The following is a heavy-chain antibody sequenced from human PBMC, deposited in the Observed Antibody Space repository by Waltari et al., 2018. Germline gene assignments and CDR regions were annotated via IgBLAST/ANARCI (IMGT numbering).Heavy chain of an antibody. CDR1: GGSISSGGYY. J-gene: IGHJ6*02. V-gene: IGHV4-31*03. D-gene: IGHD3-10*01. CDR2: IYYSGST. CDR3: ARDRMGSGHGMDV. Sequence: QVQLQESGPGLVKPSQTLSLTCTVPGGSISSGGYYWSWIRQHPGKGLEWIGYIYYSGSTYYNPSLKSRVTISVDTSKNQFSLKLSSVTAADTAVYYCARDRMGSGHGMDVWGQGTTVTVSS.